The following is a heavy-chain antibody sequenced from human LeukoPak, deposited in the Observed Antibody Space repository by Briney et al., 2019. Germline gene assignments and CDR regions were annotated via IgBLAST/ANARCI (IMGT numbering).Heavy chain of an antibody. J-gene: IGHJ3*02. V-gene: IGHV3-53*01. CDR3: ARQWEGQVQAFDI. CDR1: GFTVSSNY. CDR2: IYSGGST. D-gene: IGHD1-26*01. Sequence: GSLRLSCAASGFTVSSNYMSWVRQAPGKGLEWVSVIYSGGSTYYADSVKGRFTISRDNSKNTLYLQMNSLRAENTAVYYCARQWEGQVQAFDIWGQGTMVTVSS.